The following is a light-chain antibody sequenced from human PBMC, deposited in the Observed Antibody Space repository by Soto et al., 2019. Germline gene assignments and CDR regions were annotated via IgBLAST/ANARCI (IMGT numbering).Light chain of an antibody. CDR3: SSYAGSVYV. Sequence: QSVLTQPPSASGSPGQSVTISCTGTSSDVGGYNYVSWYQQHPGKAPKLMISEVSKRPSGVPGRFSGSKSGNTASLTVSGLQAEDEADYYCSSYAGSVYVFGTGTKVTVL. V-gene: IGLV2-8*01. CDR2: EVS. J-gene: IGLJ1*01. CDR1: SSDVGGYNY.